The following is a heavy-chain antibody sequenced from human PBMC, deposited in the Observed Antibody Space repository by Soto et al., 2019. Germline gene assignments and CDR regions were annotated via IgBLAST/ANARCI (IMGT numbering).Heavy chain of an antibody. J-gene: IGHJ6*02. CDR2: VHYDGTKK. CDR3: ASETSYDFWSGPQTMDV. CDR1: GFTFSSYV. V-gene: IGHV3-33*01. D-gene: IGHD3-3*01. Sequence: GGSLRLSCAPSGFTFSSYVMHWVRQAPGKGLEWVAVVHYDGTKKYYADTVRGRFTISRDNSENILYLQMNNLRPDDTAVYFCASETSYDFWSGPQTMDVWGQGTTVTVSS.